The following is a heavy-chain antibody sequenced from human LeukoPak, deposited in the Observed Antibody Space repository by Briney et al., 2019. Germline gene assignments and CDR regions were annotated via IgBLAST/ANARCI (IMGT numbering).Heavy chain of an antibody. V-gene: IGHV1-2*02. CDR2: INPNSGGT. CDR3: ALVGEALDY. Sequence: ASVTVSCKASGYTFIVYNMHWVRQAPGQGLEWMGWINPNSGGTNYAKSFQGRVTMTRDTSISTAYMELSRLRSDDTAIYYCALVGEALDYWGQGTLVTVSS. D-gene: IGHD4-17*01. CDR1: GYTFIVYN. J-gene: IGHJ4*02.